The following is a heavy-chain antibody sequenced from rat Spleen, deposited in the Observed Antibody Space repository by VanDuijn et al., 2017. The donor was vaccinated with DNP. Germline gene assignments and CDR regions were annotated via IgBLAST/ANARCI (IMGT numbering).Heavy chain of an antibody. CDR1: GFTFSAYY. CDR2: IGSPAYAP. V-gene: IGHV5-22*01. J-gene: IGHJ2*01. D-gene: IGHD4-3*01. Sequence: EVQLVESGGGLVQPGRSLKLSCAASGFTFSAYYMAWVRQAPAKGLEWVAYIGSPAYAPYHGDSVKGRFTISRDNVKSTLYLQMNSLRSEDMATYYCVRWNSGHFDYWGQGVMVTVSS. CDR3: VRWNSGHFDY.